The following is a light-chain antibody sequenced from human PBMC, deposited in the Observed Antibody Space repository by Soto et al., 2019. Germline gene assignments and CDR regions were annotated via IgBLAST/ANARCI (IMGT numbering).Light chain of an antibody. V-gene: IGLV2-8*01. CDR3: SSYAGTTSYV. CDR2: EVS. Sequence: QSVLTQPPSASGSPGQSVTISCTGTSSDIGGYNYFSWYRQHPGKAPELMIYEVSKRPSGVPDRFSGSKSGNTASLTVSGLQAEDEADYYCSSYAGTTSYVFGTGTKLTVL. CDR1: SSDIGGYNY. J-gene: IGLJ1*01.